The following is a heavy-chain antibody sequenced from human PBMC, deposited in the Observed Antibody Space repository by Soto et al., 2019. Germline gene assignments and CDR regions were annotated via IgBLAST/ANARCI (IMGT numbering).Heavy chain of an antibody. V-gene: IGHV4-61*08. Sequence: SETLSLTCTVSGGSISSGDYYWSWIRQPPGKGLEWIGYIYYSGSTNYNPSLKSRVTISVDTSKNQFSLKLSSVTAADTAVYYCARHLIRRDGYNFPNYYYYGMDVWGQGTTVTVSS. CDR1: GGSISSGDYY. CDR2: IYYSGST. CDR3: ARHLIRRDGYNFPNYYYYGMDV. D-gene: IGHD5-12*01. J-gene: IGHJ6*02.